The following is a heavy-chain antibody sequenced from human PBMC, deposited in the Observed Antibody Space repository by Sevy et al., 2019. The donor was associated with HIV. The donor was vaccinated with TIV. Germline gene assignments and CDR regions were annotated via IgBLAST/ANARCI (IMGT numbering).Heavy chain of an antibody. D-gene: IGHD5-12*01. J-gene: IGHJ4*02. CDR2: IYHRGNT. V-gene: IGHV4-38-2*02. CDR3: ASLSVALLEYDYFDY. CDR1: DYSITSGYF. Sequence: SESLSLTCIVSDYSITSGYFWGWVRQPPGKGLEWIARIYHRGNTDYNPSLKSRVSMSVDTSNNQSSLKLKSVTAADTAVYYCASLSVALLEYDYFDYWGQGILVTVSS.